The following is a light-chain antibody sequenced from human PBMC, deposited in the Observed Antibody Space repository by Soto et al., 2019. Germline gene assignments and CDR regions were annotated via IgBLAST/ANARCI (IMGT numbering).Light chain of an antibody. CDR2: DAS. Sequence: EIVLTQSPATLYLSPGERATLSCRASQSVSSYLAWYQQKPGQAPRLLIYDASNMATGIPARFSGSGSGTDFTLTISSLEPEDFAVYYCQQRSNWPPMYTFGQGTKLEIK. J-gene: IGKJ2*01. V-gene: IGKV3-11*01. CDR1: QSVSSY. CDR3: QQRSNWPPMYT.